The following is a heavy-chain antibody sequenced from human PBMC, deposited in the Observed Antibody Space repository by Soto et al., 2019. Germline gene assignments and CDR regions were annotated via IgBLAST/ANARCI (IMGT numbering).Heavy chain of an antibody. CDR1: GGSISSYY. D-gene: IGHD1-1*01. CDR3: ARVPAGTAHYYYGMDV. CDR2: IYYSGST. J-gene: IGHJ6*02. Sequence: LSLTCTVSGGSISSYYWSWIRQPPGKGLEWIGYIYYSGSTNYNPSLKSRVTISVDTSKNQFSLKLSSVTAADTAVYYCARVPAGTAHYYYGMDVWGQGTTVTVSS. V-gene: IGHV4-59*01.